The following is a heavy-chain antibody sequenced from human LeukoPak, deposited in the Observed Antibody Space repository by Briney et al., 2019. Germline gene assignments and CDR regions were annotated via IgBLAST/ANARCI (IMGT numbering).Heavy chain of an antibody. CDR3: ARCPRLFGDYGPGYYHYYMDV. CDR2: IIPIFGTA. CDR1: GGTFSSYA. D-gene: IGHD3-16*01. V-gene: IGHV1-69*05. Sequence: GASVKVSCKASGGTFSSYAISWVRQAPGQGLEWMGGIIPIFGTANYAQKFQGRVTITTDESTSTAYMELSSLRSEDTAVYYCARCPRLFGDYGPGYYHYYMDVWGKGTTVTVSS. J-gene: IGHJ6*03.